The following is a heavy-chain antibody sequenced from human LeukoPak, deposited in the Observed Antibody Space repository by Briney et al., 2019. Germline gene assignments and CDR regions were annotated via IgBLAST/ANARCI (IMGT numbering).Heavy chain of an antibody. CDR1: GFTFTSYG. J-gene: IGHJ4*02. CDR2: ISTYNGNT. CDR3: ARRRDMNYYDSSGYDY. V-gene: IGHV1-18*01. Sequence: PGGSLRLSCAASGFTFTSYGISWVRQAPGQGLEWMGWISTYNGNTNYAQKLQGRVTMTTDTSTSTAYMDLRSLRSDDTAVYYCARRRDMNYYDSSGYDYWGQGTLVTVSS. D-gene: IGHD3-22*01.